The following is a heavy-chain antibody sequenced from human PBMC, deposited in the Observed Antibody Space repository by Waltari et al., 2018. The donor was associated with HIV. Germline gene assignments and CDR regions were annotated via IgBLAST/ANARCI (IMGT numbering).Heavy chain of an antibody. CDR1: GASTGSYY. CDR3: ARGPHYDSSGYFHFYRGMDV. J-gene: IGHJ6*02. CDR2: MRYRGST. D-gene: IGHD3-22*01. Sequence: QVQLQESGPGLVKPSETLSLTCTVSGASTGSYYWSWIRQPPGKGLEWIGSMRYRGSTNYNPSLKSRVTTSVDTSKNQFSLKLSSVTAADTAVYYCARGPHYDSSGYFHFYRGMDVWGQGATVTVSS. V-gene: IGHV4-59*01.